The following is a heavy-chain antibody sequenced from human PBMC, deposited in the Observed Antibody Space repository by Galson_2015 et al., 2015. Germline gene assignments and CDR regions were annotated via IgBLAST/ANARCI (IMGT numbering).Heavy chain of an antibody. CDR3: ARQILDYDFWSGYYPTNFDY. V-gene: IGHV3-21*01. CDR2: IRRTTTYI. D-gene: IGHD3-3*01. Sequence: SLRLSCAASEFTFSSYYMSWVRQAPGKGLEWVSSIRRTTTYIYYADSVKGRFTISRDNAKNSLYLQMTSLGAEDTAVYYCARQILDYDFWSGYYPTNFDYWGQGTLVTVSS. CDR1: EFTFSSYY. J-gene: IGHJ4*02.